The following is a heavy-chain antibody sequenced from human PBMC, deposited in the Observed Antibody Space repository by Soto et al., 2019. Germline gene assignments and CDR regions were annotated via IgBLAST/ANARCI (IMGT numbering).Heavy chain of an antibody. CDR3: AKDGVYQLLFHIWFDP. V-gene: IGHV3-30*18. CDR1: GFTFSSYG. J-gene: IGHJ5*02. CDR2: ISYDGSNK. Sequence: QVQLVESGGGVVQPGRSLRLSCAASGFTFSSYGMHWVLQAPGKGLEWVAVISYDGSNKYYADSVKGRFTISRDNSKNTLYLQMNSLRAEDTAVYYCAKDGVYQLLFHIWFDPWGQGTLVTVSS. D-gene: IGHD2-2*01.